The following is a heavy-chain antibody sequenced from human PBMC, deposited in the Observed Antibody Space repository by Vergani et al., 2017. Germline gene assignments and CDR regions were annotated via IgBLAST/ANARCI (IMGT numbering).Heavy chain of an antibody. CDR3: ARDCSSTSCEYKGFDP. D-gene: IGHD2-2*01. J-gene: IGHJ5*02. CDR2: IYYSGST. Sequence: QVQLQESGPGLAKPSETLSLTCTVSNDSVSNTFYYWGWIRQTPGKGLEWIGSIYYSGSTYYNPSLESRVTMSVDTSKSQFSLKLSSVTAADTAVYYCARDCSSTSCEYKGFDPWGQGTLVTVSS. CDR1: NDSVSNTFYY. V-gene: IGHV4-39*07.